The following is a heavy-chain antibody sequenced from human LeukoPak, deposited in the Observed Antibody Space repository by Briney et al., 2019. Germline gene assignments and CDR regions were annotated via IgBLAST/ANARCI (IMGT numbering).Heavy chain of an antibody. D-gene: IGHD4-11*01. CDR2: IYYSGST. J-gene: IGHJ5*02. CDR1: GGSISSYY. Sequence: SSETLSLTCTVSGGSISSYYWSWIRQPPGKGLEWIGYIYYSGSTNYNPSLKSRVTISVDTSKNQFSLKLSSVTAADTAVYYCARVPTEYWFDPWGQGTLVTASS. CDR3: ARVPTEYWFDP. V-gene: IGHV4-59*01.